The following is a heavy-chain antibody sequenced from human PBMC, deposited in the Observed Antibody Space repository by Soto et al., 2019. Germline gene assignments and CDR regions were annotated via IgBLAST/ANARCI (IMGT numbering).Heavy chain of an antibody. D-gene: IGHD5-12*01. CDR1: GFIFSNYE. CDR3: ARGRGLFADY. Sequence: EVQLVESGGGLVQPGGSLRLSCAASGFIFSNYEMNWVRQAPGKGLEWLSSISSSGTTIYYADSVKGRFSISRDNAKDSLYLQMNSLRAEDMAVYYCARGRGLFADYWGQGTLVTVSS. V-gene: IGHV3-48*03. CDR2: ISSSGTTI. J-gene: IGHJ4*02.